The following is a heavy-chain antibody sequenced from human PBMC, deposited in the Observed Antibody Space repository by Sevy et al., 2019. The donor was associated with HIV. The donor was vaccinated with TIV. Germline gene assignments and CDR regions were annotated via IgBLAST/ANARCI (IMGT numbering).Heavy chain of an antibody. CDR3: ARPNTVDDAFDI. D-gene: IGHD2-21*01. Sequence: ASVKVSCKASGGTFSSYAISWVRQAPGQGLEWMGGIIPIFGTANYAQKFQGRVTITADESTSTAYMELSSLRSEDTAVYYCARPNTVDDAFDIWGQGTMVTVSS. V-gene: IGHV1-69*13. CDR1: GGTFSSYA. CDR2: IIPIFGTA. J-gene: IGHJ3*02.